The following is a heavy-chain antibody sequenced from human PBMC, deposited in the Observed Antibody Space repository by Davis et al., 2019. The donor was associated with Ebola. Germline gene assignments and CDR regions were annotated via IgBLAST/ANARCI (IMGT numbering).Heavy chain of an antibody. V-gene: IGHV4-59*01. J-gene: IGHJ6*02. CDR2: IYYSGST. D-gene: IGHD4-11*01. CDR1: GGSISSYY. Sequence: MPSETLSLTCTVSGGSISSYYWSWIRQPPGKGLEWIGYIYYSGSTNYNPSLKSRVTISVDTSKNQFSLKLSSVTAADTAVYYCARDFLPVYSNVNYYYYGMDVWGQGTTVTVSS. CDR3: ARDFLPVYSNVNYYYYGMDV.